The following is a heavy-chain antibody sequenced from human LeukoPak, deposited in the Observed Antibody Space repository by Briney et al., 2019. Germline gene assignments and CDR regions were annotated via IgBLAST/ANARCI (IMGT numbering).Heavy chain of an antibody. CDR3: ARGLYYYGSLGYFDY. Sequence: PSETLSLTCTVSGGSISSYYWSWIRQPPGKGLEWIGYIYYSGSTNYNPSLKSRVTISVDTSKNQFSLKLSSVTAADTAVYYCARGLYYYGSLGYFDYWGQGTLVTVSS. J-gene: IGHJ4*02. CDR1: GGSISSYY. CDR2: IYYSGST. D-gene: IGHD3-10*01. V-gene: IGHV4-59*01.